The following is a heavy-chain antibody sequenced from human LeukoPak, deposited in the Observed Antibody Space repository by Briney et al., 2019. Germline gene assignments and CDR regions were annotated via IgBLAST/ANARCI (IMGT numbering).Heavy chain of an antibody. V-gene: IGHV3-23*01. Sequence: GGSLRLSCAASGFTFSSYAMSWVRQAPGKVLEGVSAISGSVGNTYYADSVKGRFTSSRDNSKNALYLQMNSLRAEYTAVCYCAKDLMTTVTSFDYWGQGTLVTVSS. CDR3: AKDLMTTVTSFDY. CDR2: ISGSVGNT. CDR1: GFTFSSYA. J-gene: IGHJ4*02. D-gene: IGHD4-11*01.